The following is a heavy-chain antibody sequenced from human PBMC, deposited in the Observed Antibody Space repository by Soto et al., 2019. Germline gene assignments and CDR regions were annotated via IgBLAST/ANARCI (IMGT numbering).Heavy chain of an antibody. CDR1: GGSISSSSYY. CDR2: INHSGST. Sequence: SETLSLTCTVSGGSISSSSYYWSWIRQPPGKGLEWIGEINHSGSTNYNPSLKSRVTISVDTSKNQFSLKLSSVTAADTAVYYCAQRGGYDILTVYYPNYYYYGMAVWGQGTTVPVSS. J-gene: IGHJ6*02. D-gene: IGHD3-9*01. CDR3: AQRGGYDILTVYYPNYYYYGMAV. V-gene: IGHV4-39*07.